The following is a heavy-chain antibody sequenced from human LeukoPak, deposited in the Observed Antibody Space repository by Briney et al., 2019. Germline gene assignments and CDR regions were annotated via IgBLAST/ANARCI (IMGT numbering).Heavy chain of an antibody. CDR1: GYTFTSYG. J-gene: IGHJ4*02. Sequence: ASVKVSCKASGYTFTSYGISWVRQAPGQGLEWMVWISAYNGNTNYAQKLQGRVTMTTDTSTSTAYMELRSLRSDDTAMYYCAREYYYDSSGYNIDYWGQGTLVTVSS. CDR2: ISAYNGNT. D-gene: IGHD3-22*01. CDR3: AREYYYDSSGYNIDY. V-gene: IGHV1-18*01.